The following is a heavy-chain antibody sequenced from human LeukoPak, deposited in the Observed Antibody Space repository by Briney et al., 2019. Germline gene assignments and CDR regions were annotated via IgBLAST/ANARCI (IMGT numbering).Heavy chain of an antibody. CDR3: ARDYNFKKNTAMVYY. CDR1: GYTFTGYY. V-gene: IGHV1-46*01. J-gene: IGHJ4*02. Sequence: ASVKVSCKASGYTFTGYYMHWVRQAPGQGLEWMGIINPSGGSTSYAQKFQGRVTMTRDMSTSTVYMHLSSLRSEDTAVYYCARDYNFKKNTAMVYYWGQGTLVTVSS. D-gene: IGHD5-18*01. CDR2: INPSGGST.